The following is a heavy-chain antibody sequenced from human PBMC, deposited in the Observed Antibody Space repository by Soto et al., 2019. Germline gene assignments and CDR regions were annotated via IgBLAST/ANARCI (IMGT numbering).Heavy chain of an antibody. CDR3: ATDSPYYYDSSGYYYPHFQH. V-gene: IGHV1-24*01. D-gene: IGHD3-22*01. CDR2: FDPEDGET. J-gene: IGHJ1*01. CDR1: RYTLTELF. Sequence: ASVKGSRQGFRYTLTELFMHLVRQAPGKRREWMGGFDPEDGETIYAQKFQGRVTMTEDTSTDTAYMELSSLRSEDTAVYYCATDSPYYYDSSGYYYPHFQHWGQGTLVTVSS.